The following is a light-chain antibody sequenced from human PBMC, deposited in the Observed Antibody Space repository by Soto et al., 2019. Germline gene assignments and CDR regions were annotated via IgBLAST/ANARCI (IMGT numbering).Light chain of an antibody. CDR3: QQYSSMRS. Sequence: DIQMTQSPSSLSASVGDRVTIACQSSHDVSWNLNWFQPKPEEAPKLLSYDASNLERGVPSRFSGSVSGTDFTLTISSLQPEDVATYYCQQYSSMRSFGGGTEVDLK. J-gene: IGKJ4*01. CDR1: HDVSWN. V-gene: IGKV1-33*01. CDR2: DAS.